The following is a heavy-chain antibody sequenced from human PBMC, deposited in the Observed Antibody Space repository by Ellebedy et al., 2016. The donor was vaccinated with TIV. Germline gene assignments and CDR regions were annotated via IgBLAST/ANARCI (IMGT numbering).Heavy chain of an antibody. CDR1: GGSNTSYY. V-gene: IGHV4-59*08. CDR3: ARSSAVPGDYDAFDI. CDR2: LHYSEGA. Sequence: SETLSLTCTVSGGSNTSYYWNWIRQPPGKGLEWVVNLHYSEGANYNPSLKSRVTISVDTSKNQFSLKLRSVTAADTAVYYCARSSAVPGDYDAFDIWGQGTLVTVSS. J-gene: IGHJ3*02. D-gene: IGHD2-2*01.